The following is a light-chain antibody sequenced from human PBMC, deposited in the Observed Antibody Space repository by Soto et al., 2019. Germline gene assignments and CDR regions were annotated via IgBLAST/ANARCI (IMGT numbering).Light chain of an antibody. V-gene: IGLV2-14*01. CDR3: SSYTSSSNRV. J-gene: IGLJ3*02. CDR1: SSDVGGYNY. CDR2: EVS. Sequence: QSALTQPASVSGSPGQSITISCTGTSSDVGGYNYVSWYQQHPGKAPKLMIYEVSNRPSGVSNRFSGSKSGNTASLTISGLKAEDEADYYCSSYTSSSNRVFGGGTKLTVL.